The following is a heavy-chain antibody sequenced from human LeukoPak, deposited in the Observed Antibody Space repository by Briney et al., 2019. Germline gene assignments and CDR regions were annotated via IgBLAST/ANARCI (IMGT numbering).Heavy chain of an antibody. J-gene: IGHJ4*02. CDR1: GFMLTRYW. CDR3: ARIGYSSSSFDY. D-gene: IGHD6-6*01. V-gene: IGHV3-7*01. Sequence: GGSLRLSCAASGFMLTRYWMSWVRQAPGKGLEWVANIKQDGSEKDYVDSLKGRFTISRDSATNSVYLQMNSLRDEDTAVYYCARIGYSSSSFDYWGQGTLVTVSS. CDR2: IKQDGSEK.